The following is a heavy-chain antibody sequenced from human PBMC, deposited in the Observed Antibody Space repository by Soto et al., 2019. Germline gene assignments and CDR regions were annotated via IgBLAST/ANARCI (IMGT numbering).Heavy chain of an antibody. V-gene: IGHV4-31*03. Sequence: QVQLQESGPGLVKPSQTLSLTCTVPGGSISSGDYYWSWIRQHPGKGLEWIGYIDYSGSTDYNPSLKSRVTISVDTSKNEFSLKLSSVTAADTAVYYCARWWSGSRQGFDPWGQGTVVTVSS. CDR3: ARWWSGSRQGFDP. CDR1: GGSISSGDYY. CDR2: IDYSGST. J-gene: IGHJ5*02. D-gene: IGHD3-3*01.